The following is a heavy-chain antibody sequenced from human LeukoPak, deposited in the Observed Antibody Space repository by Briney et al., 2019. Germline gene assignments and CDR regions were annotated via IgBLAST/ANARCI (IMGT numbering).Heavy chain of an antibody. D-gene: IGHD3-22*01. J-gene: IGHJ4*02. CDR2: ISWDGGST. Sequence: GGSLRLSCAASGFTFDDYAMHWVRQAPGKGLEWVSLISWDGGSTYYADSVKGRFTISRDNSKNSLYLQMNSLRAEDTALYYCAKGPSYGDSSGYYFDYWGQGTLATVSS. V-gene: IGHV3-43D*03. CDR3: AKGPSYGDSSGYYFDY. CDR1: GFTFDDYA.